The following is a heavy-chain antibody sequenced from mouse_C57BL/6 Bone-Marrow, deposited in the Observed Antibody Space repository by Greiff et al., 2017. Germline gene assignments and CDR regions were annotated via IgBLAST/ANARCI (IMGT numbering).Heavy chain of an antibody. Sequence: VKLQQSGAELVRPGASVKLSCKASGYTFTDYYINWVKQRPGQGLEWIARIYPGSGNTYYNEKFKGKATLTAEKSSSTAYMQLSSLTSEDSAVYFCARSGYYGSSYYYAMDYWGQGTSVTVSS. CDR2: IYPGSGNT. D-gene: IGHD1-1*01. CDR3: ARSGYYGSSYYYAMDY. CDR1: GYTFTDYY. J-gene: IGHJ4*01. V-gene: IGHV1-76*01.